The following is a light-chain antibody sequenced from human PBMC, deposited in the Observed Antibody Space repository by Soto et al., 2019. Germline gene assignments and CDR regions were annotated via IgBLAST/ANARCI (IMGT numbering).Light chain of an antibody. J-gene: IGKJ3*01. CDR1: QSVSSN. CDR2: GTS. Sequence: VITQTPATLSVSPGERATLSCRASQSVSSNLAWYQQKPGQAPRLLIHGTSTRATGVPARFSGSGSGTESTLIISSLQSEDFAVYYCQQYNYWPPSFGPGTKVDIK. CDR3: QQYNYWPPS. V-gene: IGKV3-15*01.